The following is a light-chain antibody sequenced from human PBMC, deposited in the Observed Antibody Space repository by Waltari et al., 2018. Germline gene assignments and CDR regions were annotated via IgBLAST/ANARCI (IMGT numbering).Light chain of an antibody. CDR3: SSYTSSNTLV. CDR1: SSNVGGYHY. V-gene: IGLV2-14*01. CDR2: DVS. J-gene: IGLJ3*02. Sequence: QSALTQPASVSGSPGQSITLSCTGTSSNVGGYHYVSWYQQYPGKAPKLMIYDVSQRPSGVSKRFSGSKAGNTASLTISGLQAEDESDYYCSSYTSSNTLVFGVGTKLTVL.